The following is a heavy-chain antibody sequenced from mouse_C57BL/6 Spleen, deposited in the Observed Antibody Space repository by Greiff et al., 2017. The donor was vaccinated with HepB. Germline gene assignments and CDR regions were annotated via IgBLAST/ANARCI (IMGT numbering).Heavy chain of an antibody. D-gene: IGHD1-1*01. Sequence: EVQLQQSGPVLVKPGASVKMSCKASGYTFTDYYMNWVKQSHGKSLEWIGVINPYNGGTSYNQKFKGKATLTVDKSSSTAYMELNSLTSEDSAVYYCAREATVVAVDYWGQGTTLTVSS. CDR3: AREATVVAVDY. CDR2: INPYNGGT. J-gene: IGHJ2*01. CDR1: GYTFTDYY. V-gene: IGHV1-19*01.